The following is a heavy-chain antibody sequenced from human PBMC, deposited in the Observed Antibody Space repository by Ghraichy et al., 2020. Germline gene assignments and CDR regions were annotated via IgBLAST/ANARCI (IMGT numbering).Heavy chain of an antibody. CDR1: GDSVSSNSAA. J-gene: IGHJ4*02. CDR2: TYYRSKWHY. D-gene: IGHD3-10*01. V-gene: IGHV6-1*01. Sequence: SQTLSLTCAISGDSVSSNSAAWGWIRQSPSRGLEWLGRTYYRSKWHYDYAVSVKSRITITPDTSKNQFSLQLNSVTPEDTAVYYCVAEFYGSGSYYWGQGSLVTVSS. CDR3: VAEFYGSGSYY.